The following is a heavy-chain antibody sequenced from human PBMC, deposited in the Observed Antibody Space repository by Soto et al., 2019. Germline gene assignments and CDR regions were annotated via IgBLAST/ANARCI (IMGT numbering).Heavy chain of an antibody. CDR2: ISGFNGNP. J-gene: IGHJ6*02. D-gene: IGHD2-2*01. CDR1: GYTFTSYG. CDR3: ARDAITVPSVRRRLDV. V-gene: IGHV1-18*01. Sequence: QVQLVQSGGEVKKPGASVKVSCKASGYTFTSYGISWVRQAPGQGLEWMAWISGFNGNPNYAQKFQGRVTLTTDTSTSTAYMELRSLRSDETAVYFCARDAITVPSVRRRLDVWGQGTTVPVSS.